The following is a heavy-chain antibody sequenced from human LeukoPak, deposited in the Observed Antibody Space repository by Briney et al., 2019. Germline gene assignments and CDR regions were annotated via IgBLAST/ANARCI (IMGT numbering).Heavy chain of an antibody. CDR3: ARETYDSWSGYYYPHYYYYMDV. CDR2: ISAYNGNT. J-gene: IGHJ6*03. Sequence: ASVKVSCKASGYTFTSYGISWVRQAPGQGLEWMGWISAYNGNTNYAQKLQGRVTMTTDTSTSTAYMELRSLRSDDTAVYYCARETYDSWSGYYYPHYYYYMDVWGKGTTVTVSS. CDR1: GYTFTSYG. D-gene: IGHD3-3*01. V-gene: IGHV1-18*01.